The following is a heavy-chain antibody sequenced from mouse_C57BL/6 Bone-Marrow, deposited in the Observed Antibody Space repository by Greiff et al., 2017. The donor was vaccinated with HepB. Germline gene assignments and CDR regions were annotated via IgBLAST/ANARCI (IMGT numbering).Heavy chain of an antibody. Sequence: DVKLVESGGDLVKPGGSLKLSCAASGFTFSSYGMSWVRQTPDKRLEWVATISSGGSYTYYPDSVKGRFTISRDNAKNTLYLQMSSLKSEDTAMYYCARQWYAMDYWGQGTSVTVSS. CDR2: ISSGGSYT. J-gene: IGHJ4*01. V-gene: IGHV5-6*02. CDR1: GFTFSSYG. CDR3: ARQWYAMDY.